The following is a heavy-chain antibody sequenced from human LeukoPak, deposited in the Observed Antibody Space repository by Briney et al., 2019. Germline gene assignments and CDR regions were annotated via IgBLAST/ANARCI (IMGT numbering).Heavy chain of an antibody. V-gene: IGHV3-7*04. J-gene: IGHJ5*02. CDR1: GFTFSTYW. Sequence: PGGSLRLSCAVSGFTFSTYWMSWVRQAPGKGLEWVANIKHDGSEKYSVDSAKGRFAISRDNAKNSLYLQMNGLRVEDTAVYYCARVYYASWSGQPLSQHWLDPWGQGTLVTVSS. CDR2: IKHDGSEK. D-gene: IGHD3-3*01. CDR3: ARVYYASWSGQPLSQHWLDP.